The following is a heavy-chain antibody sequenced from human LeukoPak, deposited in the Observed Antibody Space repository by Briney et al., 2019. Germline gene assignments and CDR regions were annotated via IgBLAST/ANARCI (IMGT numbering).Heavy chain of an antibody. Sequence: SETLSLTCTVSGGSIRSSYYYWGWIRQPPGKGLEWIGEINHSGSTNYNPSLKSRVTISVDTSKNQFSLKLSSVTAADTAVYYCARGQDYYDSSGLDYWGQGTLVTVSS. CDR3: ARGQDYYDSSGLDY. V-gene: IGHV4-39*07. J-gene: IGHJ4*02. D-gene: IGHD3-22*01. CDR1: GGSIRSSYYY. CDR2: INHSGST.